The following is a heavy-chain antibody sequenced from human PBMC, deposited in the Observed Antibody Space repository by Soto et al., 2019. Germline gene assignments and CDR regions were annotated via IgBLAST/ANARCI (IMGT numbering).Heavy chain of an antibody. V-gene: IGHV3-48*02. CDR1: GFTFSRCS. Sequence: SLRLSCVASGFTFSRCSMNWVRQAPGKGLEWLSYISTTGNTIFYADSVKGRFTISRDNANNSLSLQMNSLRDEDTAVYYCARGNFEVVVSSSRWFDPWGQGTLVTVSS. CDR2: ISTTGNTI. J-gene: IGHJ5*02. D-gene: IGHD2-15*01. CDR3: ARGNFEVVVSSSRWFDP.